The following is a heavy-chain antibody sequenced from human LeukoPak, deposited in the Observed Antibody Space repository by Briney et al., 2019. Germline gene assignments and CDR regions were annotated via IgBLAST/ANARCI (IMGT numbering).Heavy chain of an antibody. Sequence: GGSLRLSCAASGFTFSRYWMHLVRQAPGKGLEWVSRIQIDGSSTNYADSVKGRFTISRDNDKNTLYLQMHSLRAEDTAMYYCSRVLPGGSRSLDLWGLGTLVIVSS. D-gene: IGHD1-26*01. V-gene: IGHV3-74*01. CDR1: GFTFSRYW. J-gene: IGHJ2*01. CDR3: SRVLPGGSRSLDL. CDR2: IQIDGSST.